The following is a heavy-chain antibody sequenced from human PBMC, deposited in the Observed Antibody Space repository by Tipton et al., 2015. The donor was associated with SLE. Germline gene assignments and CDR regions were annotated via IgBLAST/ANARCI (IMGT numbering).Heavy chain of an antibody. CDR1: GDSINSAPSSGRYY. J-gene: IGHJ3*02. CDR3: VRVILPASRGAFDI. V-gene: IGHV4-61*02. Sequence: TLSLTCTVSGDSINSAPSSGRYYWNWIRQPAGKGLEWIGRIYTSGSTHYNPSLKSRLTMSVDTSNNQFYLRLSSVTAADTALYYCVRVILPASRGAFDIWGQGTMVTVSS. CDR2: IYTSGST. D-gene: IGHD2-15*01.